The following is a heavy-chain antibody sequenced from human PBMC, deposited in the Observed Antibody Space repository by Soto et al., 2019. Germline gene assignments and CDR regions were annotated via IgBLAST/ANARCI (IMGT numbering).Heavy chain of an antibody. CDR3: ATALFPWSGNGHGYFDY. J-gene: IGHJ4*02. CDR2: FDPEDGET. CDR1: GYTFTSYD. D-gene: IGHD2-8*01. Sequence: ASVKVSCKASGYTFTSYDINWVRQATGQGLEWMGGFDPEDGETIYAQKFQGRVTMTEDTSTDTAYMELSSLRSEDTAVYYCATALFPWSGNGHGYFDYWGQGTLVTVSS. V-gene: IGHV1-24*01.